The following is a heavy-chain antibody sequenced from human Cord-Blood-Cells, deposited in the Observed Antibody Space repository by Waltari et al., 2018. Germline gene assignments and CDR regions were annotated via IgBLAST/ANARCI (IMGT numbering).Heavy chain of an antibody. J-gene: IGHJ5*02. V-gene: IGHV4-39*07. CDR3: ARHGSPMVRGVPNWFDP. CDR2: IYYSGST. Sequence: QLQLQESGPGLVKPSETLSLTCTVSGGSISSSSYYWGWIRQPPGKGLEWIGSIYYSGSTHYNPSLKSRVTISVDTSKNQFSLKLSSVTAADTAVYYCARHGSPMVRGVPNWFDPWGQGTLVTVSS. D-gene: IGHD3-10*01. CDR1: GGSISSSSYY.